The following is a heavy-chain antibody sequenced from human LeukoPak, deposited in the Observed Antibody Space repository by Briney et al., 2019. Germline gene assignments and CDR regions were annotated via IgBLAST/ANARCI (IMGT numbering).Heavy chain of an antibody. CDR1: GFTFSSYS. J-gene: IGHJ4*02. Sequence: GSLRLSCAASGFTFSSYSMNWVRQAPGKGLEWIGYIYYSGSTYYNPSLKSRVTISVDTSKNQFSLKLSSVTAADTAVYSCARAYYYGSGNPGLNDYWGQGTLVTVSS. D-gene: IGHD3-10*01. CDR2: IYYSGST. CDR3: ARAYYYGSGNPGLNDY. V-gene: IGHV4-59*06.